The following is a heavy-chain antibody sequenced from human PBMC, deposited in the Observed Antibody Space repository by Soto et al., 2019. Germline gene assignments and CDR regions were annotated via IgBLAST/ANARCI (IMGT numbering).Heavy chain of an antibody. V-gene: IGHV5-51*01. D-gene: IGHD3-9*01. CDR3: ARLVKTRYYLGWFDP. J-gene: IGHJ5*02. CDR2: IYPGDSDT. Sequence: PGESLKISCKGSGYSFTSYWIGWVRQMPGKGLEWMGIIYPGDSDTRYSPSFQGQVTISADKSISTAYLQWSSLKASDTAMYYCARLVKTRYYLGWFDPWGQGTLVTVSS. CDR1: GYSFTSYW.